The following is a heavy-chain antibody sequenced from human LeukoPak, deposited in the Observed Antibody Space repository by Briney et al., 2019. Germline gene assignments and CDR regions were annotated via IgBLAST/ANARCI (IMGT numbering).Heavy chain of an antibody. V-gene: IGHV3-74*01. J-gene: IGHJ4*02. CDR2: INSDGSST. CDR1: GFPFSSYW. D-gene: IGHD3-16*02. Sequence: PGGSLRLSCAASGFPFSSYWMHWVRQAPGKGLVWVSRINSDGSSTSYADSVKGLFTISRDNAKNTPYLQINGRGDEDPVVYYCASDPGGVIVNSLFDYGGQGTLVTVP. CDR3: ASDPGGVIVNSLFDY.